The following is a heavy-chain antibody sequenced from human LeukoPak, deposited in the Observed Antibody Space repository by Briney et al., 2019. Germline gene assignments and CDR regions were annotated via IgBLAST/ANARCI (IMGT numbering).Heavy chain of an antibody. CDR3: ARTDYSSSRYGYYYYGMDV. V-gene: IGHV4-59*08. D-gene: IGHD6-13*01. CDR1: GGSISSYY. Sequence: SETLSLTCTVSGGSISSYYWSWIRQPPGKGLEWIGYFYYSGSTNYNPSLKSRVTISVDTSKNQFSLKLSSVTAADTAVYYCARTDYSSSRYGYYYYGMDVWGQGTTVTVSS. J-gene: IGHJ6*02. CDR2: FYYSGST.